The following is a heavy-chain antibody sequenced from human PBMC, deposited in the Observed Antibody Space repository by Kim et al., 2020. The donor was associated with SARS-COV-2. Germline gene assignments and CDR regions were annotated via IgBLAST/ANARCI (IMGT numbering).Heavy chain of an antibody. D-gene: IGHD2-15*01. Sequence: GRSTSYADSVKGRFTISRDNAKNTLYLQMNSLRAGDTAVYYCASGLTPGQYWGQGTLVTVSS. CDR3: ASGLTPGQY. J-gene: IGHJ4*02. V-gene: IGHV3-74*01. CDR2: GRST.